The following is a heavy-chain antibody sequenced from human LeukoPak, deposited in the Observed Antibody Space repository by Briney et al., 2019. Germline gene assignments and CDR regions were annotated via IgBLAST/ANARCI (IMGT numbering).Heavy chain of an antibody. D-gene: IGHD5-24*01. CDR1: GGTLSSHA. V-gene: IGHV1-69*04. CDR2: IIPVLGMA. Sequence: ASVKVSCKASGGTLSSHAISWIRQAPGQGLEWMGRIIPVLGMANYAQKFQDRATIIADTSMSTAYMELSSLTSEDTAVYYCVRADGYNSFFDDWGQGTLVAVSS. J-gene: IGHJ4*02. CDR3: VRADGYNSFFDD.